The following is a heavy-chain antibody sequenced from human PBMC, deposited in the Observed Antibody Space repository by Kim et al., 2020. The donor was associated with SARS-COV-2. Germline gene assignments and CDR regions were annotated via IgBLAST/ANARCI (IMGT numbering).Heavy chain of an antibody. V-gene: IGHV1-18*01. Sequence: AQKLPGRVTMTTDTSTSTAYMELGSLRSDDTAVYYCARAGVVVITGDWFDPWGQGTLVTVSS. CDR3: ARAGVVVITGDWFDP. J-gene: IGHJ5*02. D-gene: IGHD3-22*01.